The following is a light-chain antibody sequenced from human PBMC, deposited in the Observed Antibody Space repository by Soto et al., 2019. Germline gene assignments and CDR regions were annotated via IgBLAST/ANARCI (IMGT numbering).Light chain of an antibody. CDR3: HQYDSSPFT. Sequence: ESALTQSPGTLSLSPGERATLSCRASQSVSRNFLAWYQQKPGQAPRLLIYGASSRATGIPDRFSGSGSGTAFTLTISRLEPEDFAVYCCHQYDSSPFTFGPGTKVDIK. J-gene: IGKJ3*01. V-gene: IGKV3-20*01. CDR2: GAS. CDR1: QSVSRNF.